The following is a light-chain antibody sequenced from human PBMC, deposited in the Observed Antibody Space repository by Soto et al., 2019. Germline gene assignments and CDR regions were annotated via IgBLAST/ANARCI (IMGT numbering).Light chain of an antibody. V-gene: IGLV1-47*02. CDR2: TND. CDR3: AVWDDSLSAYV. J-gene: IGLJ1*01. CDR1: SSNIGSNY. Sequence: QSVLTQPPSASGTPGQRVTISCFGSSSNIGSNYVYWYQQLPGTAPKLLIYTNDQRPSGVPDRFSGSKSGTSASLAISGLRSEDEGDYYCAVWDDSLSAYVFGTGTKLTVL.